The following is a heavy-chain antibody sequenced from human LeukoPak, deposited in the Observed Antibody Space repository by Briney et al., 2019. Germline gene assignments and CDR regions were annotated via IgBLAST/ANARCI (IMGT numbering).Heavy chain of an antibody. Sequence: SQTLSLTCAISGDSVSSNSAAWNWIRQSPSRGLEWLGRTYYRSKWYNDYAVSVKGRITINPDTSKNQFSLQLNSVTPEDTAVYYCAREESSGWHTYRDYFDYWGQGTLVTVSS. CDR1: GDSVSSNSAA. V-gene: IGHV6-1*01. D-gene: IGHD6-19*01. CDR2: TYYRSKWYN. CDR3: AREESSGWHTYRDYFDY. J-gene: IGHJ4*02.